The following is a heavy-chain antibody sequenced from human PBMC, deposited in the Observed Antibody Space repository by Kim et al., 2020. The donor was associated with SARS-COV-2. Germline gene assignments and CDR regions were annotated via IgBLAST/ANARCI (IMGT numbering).Heavy chain of an antibody. J-gene: IGHJ5*02. V-gene: IGHV4-59*08. D-gene: IGHD1-26*01. CDR3: ARHGGPPRSLYSGSYSDWFDP. CDR2: IYYSGST. Sequence: SETLSLTCTVSGGSISSYYWSWIRQPPGKGLEWIGYIYYSGSTNYNPSLKSRVTISVDTSKNQFSLKLSSVTAADTAVYYCARHGGPPRSLYSGSYSDWFDPWGQGTLVTVSS. CDR1: GGSISSYY.